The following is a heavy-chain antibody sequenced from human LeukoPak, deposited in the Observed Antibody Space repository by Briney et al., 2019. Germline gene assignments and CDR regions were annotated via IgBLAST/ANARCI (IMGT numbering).Heavy chain of an antibody. CDR1: GFTFSSYA. D-gene: IGHD3-16*01. J-gene: IGHJ3*02. V-gene: IGHV3-23*01. CDR2: ISGSGGST. CDR3: AKRITRANAYRDDAFDI. Sequence: GGSLRLSCAASGFTFSSYAMSWVRQAPGKGLEWVSVISGSGGSTNYADSVKGRFTISRDNSKNSLYLQMNSLRAEDTAVYYCAKRITRANAYRDDAFDIWGQGTVVTVSS.